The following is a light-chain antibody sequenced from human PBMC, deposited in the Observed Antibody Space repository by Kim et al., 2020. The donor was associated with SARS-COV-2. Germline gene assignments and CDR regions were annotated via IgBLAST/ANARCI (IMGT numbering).Light chain of an antibody. J-gene: IGLJ3*02. CDR2: ANN. CDR1: RSNIGRNT. V-gene: IGLV1-44*01. Sequence: SELTQPPSASGTPGQRITISCSGGRSNIGRNTVNWYQHLPGAAPKLLIYANNQRPSGVPVRFSGSKSGTSASLAISGLQSEDEADYYCAVWDDSLRGVFGGGTQLTVL. CDR3: AVWDDSLRGV.